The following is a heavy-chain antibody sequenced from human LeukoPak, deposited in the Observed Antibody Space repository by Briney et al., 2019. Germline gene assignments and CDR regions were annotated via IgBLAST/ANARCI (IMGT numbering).Heavy chain of an antibody. D-gene: IGHD2-2*01. J-gene: IGHJ4*02. V-gene: IGHV3-30*18. CDR1: GFTFSSYG. Sequence: PGGSLRLSCAASGFTFSSYGMHWVRQAPGKGLEWVAVISYDGSNKYYADSVKGRFTISRDNSKNTLYLQMNSLRAEDTAVYYCAKELWYFLVVPAVMSWGGFDYGGRGPLVTVS. CDR2: ISYDGSNK. CDR3: AKELWYFLVVPAVMSWGGFDY.